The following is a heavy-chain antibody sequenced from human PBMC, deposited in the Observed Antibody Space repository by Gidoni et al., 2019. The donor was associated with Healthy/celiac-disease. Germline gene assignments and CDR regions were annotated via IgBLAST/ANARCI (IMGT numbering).Heavy chain of an antibody. V-gene: IGHV2-5*02. CDR1: GFSLSTSGVG. J-gene: IGHJ4*02. CDR3: ARATRQYSSGWPYFDY. D-gene: IGHD6-19*01. Sequence: QITLKESGPTLVKPTQTLTLTCTFSGFSLSTSGVGVGWIRQPPGKALEWLALIYWDDDKRYSPSLKSRLTITKDTSKNQVVLTMTNMDPVDTATYYCARATRQYSSGWPYFDYWGQGTLVTVSS. CDR2: IYWDDDK.